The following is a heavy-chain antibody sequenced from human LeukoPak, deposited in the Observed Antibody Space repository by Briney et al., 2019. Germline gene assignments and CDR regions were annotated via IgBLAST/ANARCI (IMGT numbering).Heavy chain of an antibody. CDR3: AKDRGHGFLEWLGAFDI. J-gene: IGHJ3*02. CDR1: GFTFSSYA. Sequence: AGGSLRLSCAASGFTFSSYAMSWVRQAPGKGLEWVSAISGSGGSTYYADSVKGRFTISRDNSKNTLYLQMNSLRAEDTAVYYCAKDRGHGFLEWLGAFDIWGQGTTVTVSS. V-gene: IGHV3-23*01. D-gene: IGHD3-3*01. CDR2: ISGSGGST.